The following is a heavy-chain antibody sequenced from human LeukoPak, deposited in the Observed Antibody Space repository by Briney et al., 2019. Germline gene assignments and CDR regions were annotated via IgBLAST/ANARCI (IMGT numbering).Heavy chain of an antibody. CDR3: ARGTMIVVVTSRSFDY. V-gene: IGHV4-34*01. Sequence: SETLSLTCAVYGGSFSGYYWSWIRQPPGKGLEWIGSIYYSGSTYYNPSLKSRVTISVDTSKNQFSLKLSSVTAADTAVYYCARGTMIVVVTSRSFDYWGQGTLVTVSS. D-gene: IGHD3-22*01. CDR1: GGSFSGYY. CDR2: IYYSGST. J-gene: IGHJ4*02.